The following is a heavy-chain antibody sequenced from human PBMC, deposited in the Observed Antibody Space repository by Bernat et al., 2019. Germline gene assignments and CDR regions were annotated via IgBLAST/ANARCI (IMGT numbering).Heavy chain of an antibody. CDR1: GFTVSSNY. D-gene: IGHD3-3*01. Sequence: EVQLVETGGDLIQPGGSLRLSCAASGFTVSSNYMSWVRQAPGKGLEWVSVIYSGGSTYYADSVKGRFTISRDNSKNTLYLQMNSLRAEDTAVYYCATHYDFWSGYYFGGKGVIDDAFDIWGQGTMVTVSS. CDR3: ATHYDFWSGYYFGGKGVIDDAFDI. CDR2: IYSGGST. V-gene: IGHV3-53*02. J-gene: IGHJ3*02.